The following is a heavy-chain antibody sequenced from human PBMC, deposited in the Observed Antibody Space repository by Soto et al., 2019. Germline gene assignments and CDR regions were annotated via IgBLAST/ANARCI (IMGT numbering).Heavy chain of an antibody. CDR1: GFTFKDYA. CDR2: IRWNSGTI. Sequence: LSLSCEDSGFTFKDYAVHWGRQAPGKGLEWVSGIRWNSGTINYADSVMGRFTTSRDNVRNSLYLQMNSLRPEDTALYYCATGDSDTQHLDCWGQGTRVTVSS. D-gene: IGHD1-26*01. V-gene: IGHV3-9*01. CDR3: ATGDSDTQHLDC. J-gene: IGHJ4*02.